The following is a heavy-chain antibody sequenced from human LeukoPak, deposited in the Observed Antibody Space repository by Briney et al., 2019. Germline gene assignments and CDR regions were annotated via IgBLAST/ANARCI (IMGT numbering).Heavy chain of an antibody. CDR1: GYTFTSYC. D-gene: IGHD3-16*01. V-gene: IGHV1-46*01. CDR2: INPSGGST. CDR3: ARASPNLHNDYYFDY. J-gene: IGHJ4*02. Sequence: ASVKVSCKASGYTFTSYCMHWVRQAPGQGLEWMGIINPSGGSTSYAQKFQGRVTMTRDTSTSTVYMELSSLRSEDTAVYYCARASPNLHNDYYFDYWGQGTLVTVSS.